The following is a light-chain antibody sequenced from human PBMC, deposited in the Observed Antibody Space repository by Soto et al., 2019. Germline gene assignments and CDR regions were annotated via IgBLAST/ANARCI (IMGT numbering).Light chain of an antibody. V-gene: IGKV3-15*01. CDR3: QQYNSWPFT. Sequence: EIVMTQSPATLSVSPGERATLSCRASQSVSSNLAWYQHKPGQAPRLLIYGASTRATGIPARFSGSGSGTEFTLTISSLQSEDFVVYYCQQYNSWPFTFGPGTKVDIK. CDR1: QSVSSN. CDR2: GAS. J-gene: IGKJ3*01.